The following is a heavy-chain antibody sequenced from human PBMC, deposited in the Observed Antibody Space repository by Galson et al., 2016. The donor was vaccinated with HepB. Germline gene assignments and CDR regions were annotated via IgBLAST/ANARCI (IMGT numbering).Heavy chain of an antibody. CDR3: AKSLLGVTLVSYYYGMDV. Sequence: SLRLSCAASGFTFRSYPMHWVRQAPGKGLEWVTVVPHYGNNKYYADSVKGRFTVSRDNSKNTLFLQMNSLRAEDTAVYYCAKSLLGVTLVSYYYGMDVWGQGTTVTVSS. D-gene: IGHD2-21*02. CDR2: VPHYGNNK. CDR1: GFTFRSYP. V-gene: IGHV3-30-3*02. J-gene: IGHJ6*02.